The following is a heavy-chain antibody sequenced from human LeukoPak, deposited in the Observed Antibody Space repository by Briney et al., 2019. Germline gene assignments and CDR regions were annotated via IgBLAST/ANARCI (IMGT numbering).Heavy chain of an antibody. V-gene: IGHV1-69*06. CDR1: GYTFTGYY. D-gene: IGHD3-10*01. Sequence: ASVKVSCKASGYTFTGYYMHWVRQAPGQGLEWMGGIIPIFGTANYAQKFQGRVTITADKSTSTAYMGLSSLRSEDTAVYYCARDRELLWFGELLTVNWFDPWGQGTLVTVSS. CDR3: ARDRELLWFGELLTVNWFDP. CDR2: IIPIFGTA. J-gene: IGHJ5*02.